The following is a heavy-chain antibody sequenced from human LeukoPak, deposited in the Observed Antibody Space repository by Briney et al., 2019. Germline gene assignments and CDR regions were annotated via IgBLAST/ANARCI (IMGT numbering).Heavy chain of an antibody. J-gene: IGHJ5*02. CDR2: IYISGST. V-gene: IGHV4-61*02. Sequence: SQTLSLTCTASGGSLSSGNYYWSWIRQPAGKGPEWIGRIYISGSTNYNPSLKSRVTISVDTSKNQFSLKLSSVTAADTAVYYCARAVGSSESNWFDPWGQGTLATVSS. D-gene: IGHD3-10*01. CDR1: GGSLSSGNYY. CDR3: ARAVGSSESNWFDP.